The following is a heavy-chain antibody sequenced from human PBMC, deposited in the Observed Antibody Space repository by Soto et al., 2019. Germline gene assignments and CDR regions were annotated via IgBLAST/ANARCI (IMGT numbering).Heavy chain of an antibody. D-gene: IGHD3-22*01. CDR1: EFTFSSYG. CDR2: ISYDGSKK. Sequence: QVQLVESGGGVVQPGRSLTLSCAASEFTFSSYGIHWVHQAPGKGLEWVAVISYDGSKKQYADSVKGRFTISRDNSNNTQHLQMNSLRAEDTAVYYCAKDTYYHDTTGYYVFDYWGQGTLVTVSS. V-gene: IGHV3-30*18. CDR3: AKDTYYHDTTGYYVFDY. J-gene: IGHJ4*02.